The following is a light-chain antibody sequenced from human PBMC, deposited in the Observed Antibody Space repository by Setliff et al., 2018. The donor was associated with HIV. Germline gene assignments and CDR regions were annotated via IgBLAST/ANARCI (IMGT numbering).Light chain of an antibody. CDR3: ASWDDSLNGYV. CDR2: STY. CDR1: SSNVGDNA. J-gene: IGLJ1*01. V-gene: IGLV1-44*01. Sequence: QSVLTQPPSASGAPGQRVTISCSGSSSNVGDNAVSWYQQLPGTAPKLLIYSTYLRPSGVPARFSGSKSGTSASLAISGLQSEDEADYYCASWDDSLNGYVFGTGTKV.